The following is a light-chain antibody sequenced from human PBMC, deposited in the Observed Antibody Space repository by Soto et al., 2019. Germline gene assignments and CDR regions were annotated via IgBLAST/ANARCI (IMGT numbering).Light chain of an antibody. CDR3: QQYSNWPPWT. J-gene: IGKJ1*01. V-gene: IGKV1-5*01. Sequence: DIQMTQSPSSLSASVGDRVSITFRSSQSISTWLAWYQQQPGGAPRLLIYDASSLQSGVPSRFSGNGSGTEFTLTISSLQSEDFAVYYCQQYSNWPPWTFGQGTKVDI. CDR1: QSISTW. CDR2: DAS.